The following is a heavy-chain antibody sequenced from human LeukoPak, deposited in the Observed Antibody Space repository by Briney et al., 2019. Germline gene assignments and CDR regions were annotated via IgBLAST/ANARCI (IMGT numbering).Heavy chain of an antibody. V-gene: IGHV4-30-4*08. D-gene: IGHD2-2*01. CDR3: AREASVVPAASRYYFDY. J-gene: IGHJ4*02. Sequence: SETLSLTCTVSGGSISSGDYYWSWIRQPPGKGLEWIGYIYYSGSTHYNPSLKSRVTISVDTSKNQFSLKLSSVTAADTAVYYCAREASVVPAASRYYFDYWGQGTLVTVSS. CDR2: IYYSGST. CDR1: GGSISSGDYY.